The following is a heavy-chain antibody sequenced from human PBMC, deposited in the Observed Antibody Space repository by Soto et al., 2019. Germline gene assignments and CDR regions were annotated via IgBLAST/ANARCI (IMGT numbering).Heavy chain of an antibody. CDR3: VRDGSKTLRDWFDP. Sequence: QVQLQESGPGVVKPSETLSLSCSVSGSSISKFYWSWIRKTAGKGLEWMGRVYATGTTDYNPSLRSRVTMSVDISKKTFSLRLTSVTAADTGVYYCVRDGSKTLRDWFDPWGQGKLVTVSS. V-gene: IGHV4-4*07. J-gene: IGHJ5*02. CDR1: GSSISKFY. CDR2: VYATGTT.